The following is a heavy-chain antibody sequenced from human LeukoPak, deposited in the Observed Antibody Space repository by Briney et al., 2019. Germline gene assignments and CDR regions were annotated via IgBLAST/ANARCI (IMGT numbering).Heavy chain of an antibody. J-gene: IGHJ4*02. CDR3: AREDYYDSSGYYV. Sequence: PSETLSLTCTVSGGSISSYYWSWLRQPPGKGLEWIGYIYYSGSTNYNPSLKSRVTISVDTSKNQFSLKLSSVTAADTAVYYCAREDYYDSSGYYVWGQGTLVTVSS. V-gene: IGHV4-59*01. CDR2: IYYSGST. D-gene: IGHD3-22*01. CDR1: GGSISSYY.